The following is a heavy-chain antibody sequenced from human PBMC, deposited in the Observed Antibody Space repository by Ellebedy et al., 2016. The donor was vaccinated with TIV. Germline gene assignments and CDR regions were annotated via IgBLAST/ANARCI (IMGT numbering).Heavy chain of an antibody. CDR2: IYYSGST. Sequence: SETLSLXXTVSGGSISSGGFYWSWIRQHPGKGLEWIGYIYYSGSTYYNPSLKSRVTISVDTSKNQFSLKLSSVTAADTAVYYCARASFVLDYWGQGTLVTVSS. V-gene: IGHV4-31*03. CDR3: ARASFVLDY. J-gene: IGHJ4*02. CDR1: GGSISSGGFY. D-gene: IGHD3-3*02.